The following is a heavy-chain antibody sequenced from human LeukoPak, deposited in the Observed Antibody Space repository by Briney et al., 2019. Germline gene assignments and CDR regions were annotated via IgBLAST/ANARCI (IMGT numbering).Heavy chain of an antibody. CDR3: GRSAHSSSPVLVDY. D-gene: IGHD6-6*01. CDR2: IYYSGST. J-gene: IGHJ4*02. CDR1: GGSISSYY. V-gene: IGHV4-59*01. Sequence: PSETLSLTCTVSGGSISSYYWSWIRQPPGKGLEWIGYIYYSGSTNYNPSLKSRVTISVDTSKNQFSLKLSSVTAADTAVYYCGRSAHSSSPVLVDYWGQGTLVTVSS.